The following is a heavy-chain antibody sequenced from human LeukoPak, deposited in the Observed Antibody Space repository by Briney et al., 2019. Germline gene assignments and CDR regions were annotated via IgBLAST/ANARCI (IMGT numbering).Heavy chain of an antibody. CDR1: GFTFSSYA. CDR2: ISGSGGST. V-gene: IGHV3-23*01. CDR3: AKDRSCTNDICHGDFDY. Sequence: TGGSLRLSCAASGFTFSSYAVSWVSQAPGKGLGWVSSISGSGGSTYSADAVKGRFTISRDNSKNTLYLQMNSLRAEDTALYYCAKDRSCTNDICHGDFDYWGQGTLVTVSS. D-gene: IGHD2-8*01. J-gene: IGHJ4*02.